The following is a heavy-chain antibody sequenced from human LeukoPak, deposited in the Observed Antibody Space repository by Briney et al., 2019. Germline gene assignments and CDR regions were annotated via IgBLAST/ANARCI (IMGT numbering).Heavy chain of an antibody. D-gene: IGHD4-23*01. CDR3: ARVTTVDWYFDL. CDR2: ISAYNGNT. V-gene: IGHV1-18*01. J-gene: IGHJ2*01. CDR1: GYTFTSYG. Sequence: ASVKVSCKASGYTFTSYGISWVRQPPGQGLEWVGWISAYNGNTNYAQKLQGRVTMTTDTSTSTAYMELRSLRSDDTAVYYCARVTTVDWYFDLWGRGTLVTVSS.